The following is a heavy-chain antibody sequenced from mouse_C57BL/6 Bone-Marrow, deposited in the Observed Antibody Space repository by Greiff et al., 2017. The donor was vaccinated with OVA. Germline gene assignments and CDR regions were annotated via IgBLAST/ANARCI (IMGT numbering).Heavy chain of an antibody. D-gene: IGHD1-1*01. V-gene: IGHV1-64*01. Sequence: VQLQQPGAELVKPGASVKLSCKASGYTFTSYWMHWVKQRPGQGLEWIGMIHPNSGSTNYNEKFKSKATLTVDKSSSTAYMQLSSLTSEDSAVYYCAREGLPYGGYYAMDYWGQGTSVTVSS. CDR1: GYTFTSYW. CDR2: IHPNSGST. CDR3: AREGLPYGGYYAMDY. J-gene: IGHJ4*01.